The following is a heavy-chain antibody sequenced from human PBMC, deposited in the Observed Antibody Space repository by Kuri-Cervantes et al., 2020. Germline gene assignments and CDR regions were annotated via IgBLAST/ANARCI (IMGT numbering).Heavy chain of an antibody. CDR1: GFTFSSYA. J-gene: IGHJ6*02. CDR3: ARVDGFGETTDYYYYYGMDV. Sequence: GESLKISCAASGFTFSSYAMSWVRQAPGKGLEWVSAISGSGGSTYYADSVKGRFTISRDNSKNTLYLQMNSLRAEDTAVYYCARVDGFGETTDYYYYYGMDVWGQGTTVTVSS. D-gene: IGHD3-10*01. CDR2: ISGSGGST. V-gene: IGHV3-23*01.